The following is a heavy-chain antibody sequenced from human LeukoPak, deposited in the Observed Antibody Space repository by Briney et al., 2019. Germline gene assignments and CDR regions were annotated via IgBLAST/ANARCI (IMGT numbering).Heavy chain of an antibody. Sequence: GRSLRLSCAASGFTFSSHDMHWVRQAPGKGLEWVSFIYSGGNTHNSDSVKGRFTISRDNSKNTLYLQMNTLRAEDTAVYYCARRAGDYSHPYDYWGQGTLVTVSS. CDR3: ARRAGDYSHPYDY. V-gene: IGHV3-53*01. CDR2: IYSGGNT. D-gene: IGHD3-22*01. CDR1: GFTFSSHD. J-gene: IGHJ4*02.